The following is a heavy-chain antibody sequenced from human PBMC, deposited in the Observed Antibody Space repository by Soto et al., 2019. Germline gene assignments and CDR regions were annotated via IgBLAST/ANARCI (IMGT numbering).Heavy chain of an antibody. CDR3: ARDMSKQQLVLDYFDY. Sequence: QVKLVESGGGVVQPGRSLRLSCAASGLTFSSYAMHWVRQAPGKGLEWVAVISYDGSNKYYADSVKGRFTISRDNSKNTLYLQMNSLRAEDTAVYYCARDMSKQQLVLDYFDYWGQGTLVTVSS. J-gene: IGHJ4*02. V-gene: IGHV3-30-3*01. D-gene: IGHD6-13*01. CDR2: ISYDGSNK. CDR1: GLTFSSYA.